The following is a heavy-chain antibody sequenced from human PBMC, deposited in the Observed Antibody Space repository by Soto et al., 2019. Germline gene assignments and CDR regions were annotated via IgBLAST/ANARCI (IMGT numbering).Heavy chain of an antibody. D-gene: IGHD5-18*01. CDR3: ARGHSRGYSYGYIYWFDP. Sequence: SETLSLTCTVSGGSISSYYWSWIRQPPGKGLEWIGYIYYSGSTNYNPSLKSRVTISVDTSKNQFSLKLSSVTAADTAVYYCARGHSRGYSYGYIYWFDPWGQGTLVTVSS. J-gene: IGHJ5*02. CDR2: IYYSGST. V-gene: IGHV4-59*12. CDR1: GGSISSYY.